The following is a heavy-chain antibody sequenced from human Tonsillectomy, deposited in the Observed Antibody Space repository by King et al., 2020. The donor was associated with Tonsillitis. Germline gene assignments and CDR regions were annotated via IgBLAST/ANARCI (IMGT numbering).Heavy chain of an antibody. CDR1: GFTFSSYA. D-gene: IGHD3-22*01. CDR2: ISGSGGST. J-gene: IGHJ4*02. Sequence: VQLVESGGGLVQPGGSLRLSCAASGFTFSSYAMSWVRQAPGKGLEWVSAISGSGGSTYYADSVKGRFTISRDNSKNTLYLQMNSLRAEDTAVYYCAKDRYAEEYYYDSSGYKGSFFDYWGQGTLVTVSS. V-gene: IGHV3-23*04. CDR3: AKDRYAEEYYYDSSGYKGSFFDY.